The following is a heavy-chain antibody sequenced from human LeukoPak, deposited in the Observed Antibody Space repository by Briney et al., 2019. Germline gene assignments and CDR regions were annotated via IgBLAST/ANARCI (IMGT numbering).Heavy chain of an antibody. CDR3: ARERSTGFIDY. Sequence: ASVKVSCKASGYTFTDHYLHWVRQAPGQGLEWMGWINPNSGVTSHAQKFQGRVSMTRDTSISTVYLEVNWLTSDDTAVYFCARERSTGFIDYWAQGTLVTVSS. J-gene: IGHJ4*02. CDR1: GYTFTDHY. D-gene: IGHD1-1*01. CDR2: INPNSGVT. V-gene: IGHV1-2*02.